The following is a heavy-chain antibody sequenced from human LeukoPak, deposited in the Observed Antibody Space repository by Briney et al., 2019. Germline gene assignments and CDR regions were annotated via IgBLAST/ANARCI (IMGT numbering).Heavy chain of an antibody. Sequence: GGSLSLSCAASGFTFSRYAMSWVRQAPGKGLEWVSAISGSGGSTYYAESVKGRFTISRDNSKNTMYLQMNSLSAEDTAVYYCAKGITMVRGVIPDYFDYWGQGTLVTVSS. V-gene: IGHV3-23*01. CDR3: AKGITMVRGVIPDYFDY. CDR2: ISGSGGST. D-gene: IGHD3-10*01. J-gene: IGHJ4*02. CDR1: GFTFSRYA.